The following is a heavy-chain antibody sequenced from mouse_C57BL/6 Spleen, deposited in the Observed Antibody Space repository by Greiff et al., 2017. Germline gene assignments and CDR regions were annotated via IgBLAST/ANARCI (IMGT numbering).Heavy chain of an antibody. CDR3: ARKYYGSSYWYFDV. CDR2: IDPSDSYT. V-gene: IGHV1-69*01. J-gene: IGHJ1*03. D-gene: IGHD1-1*01. CDR1: GYTFTSYW. Sequence: QVQLQQPGAELVMPGASVKLSCKASGYTFTSYWMHWVKQRPGQGLEWIGEIDPSDSYTNYNQKFKGKSTLTVDKSSSTAYMQLSSLTSEDSAVDYCARKYYGSSYWYFDVWGTGTTVTVSS.